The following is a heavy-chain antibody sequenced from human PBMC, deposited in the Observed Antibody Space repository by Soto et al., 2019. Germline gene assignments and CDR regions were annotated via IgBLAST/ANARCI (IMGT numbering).Heavy chain of an antibody. D-gene: IGHD5-18*01. CDR2: IIPIFGTA. V-gene: IGHV1-69*01. CDR1: GGTCSTYA. CDR3: ARAAYSYGTAYLSYYYGMDV. Sequence: QVQLVQSGAEVKKPGSSVKVSCKASGGTCSTYAISWVRQAPGQGLEWVGGIIPIFGTANYAQKFQGRVTITADESTSTAYMELSSLRSEDTAVYYCARAAYSYGTAYLSYYYGMDVWGQGTTVTVSS. J-gene: IGHJ6*02.